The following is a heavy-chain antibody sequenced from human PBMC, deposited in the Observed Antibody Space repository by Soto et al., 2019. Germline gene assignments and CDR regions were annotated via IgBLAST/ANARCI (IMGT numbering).Heavy chain of an antibody. CDR2: ISGSGGST. Sequence: EVQLLESGGGLVQPGGSLRLSCAASGFTFSSYAMSWVRQAPGKGLEWVSAISGSGGSTYYADSVKGRFTISRDNSKNTLYLQMNSLRADDTAVYYCAKVRYGSGSYYRPDDAFDIWGQGTMVTVSS. V-gene: IGHV3-23*01. CDR1: GFTFSSYA. CDR3: AKVRYGSGSYYRPDDAFDI. D-gene: IGHD3-10*01. J-gene: IGHJ3*02.